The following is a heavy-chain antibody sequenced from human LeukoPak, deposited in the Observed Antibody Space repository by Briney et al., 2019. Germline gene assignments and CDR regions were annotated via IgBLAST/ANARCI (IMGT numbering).Heavy chain of an antibody. D-gene: IGHD2-15*01. V-gene: IGHV1-2*02. CDR2: INPNSGGT. Sequence: GASVKVSCKASGYTFTGYYMHWVRQAPGQGLEWMGWINPNSGGTNYAQKFQGRVTMTRDTSISTAYMELSRLRSDDTAVYYCALGYCSGGSCYNRYYYYYMDGWGKGTTVTVSS. CDR3: ALGYCSGGSCYNRYYYYYMDG. J-gene: IGHJ6*03. CDR1: GYTFTGYY.